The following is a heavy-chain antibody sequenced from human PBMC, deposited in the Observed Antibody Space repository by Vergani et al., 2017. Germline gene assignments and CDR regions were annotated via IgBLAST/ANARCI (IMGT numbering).Heavy chain of an antibody. V-gene: IGHV3-23*04. CDR1: GFSFRTFS. CDR3: AKDNVPGYYDSSGYCDY. Sequence: DVDLVESGGGFVQPGGSRRLSCAASGFSFRTFSMFWVRHPPGKGLAWVSGISGSGGFTYYADSVKGRFTISSDNSKNTMFLQMNNLRAEDTAVYYCAKDNVPGYYDSSGYCDYWGQGTLVTVSS. CDR2: ISGSGGFT. J-gene: IGHJ4*02. D-gene: IGHD3-22*01.